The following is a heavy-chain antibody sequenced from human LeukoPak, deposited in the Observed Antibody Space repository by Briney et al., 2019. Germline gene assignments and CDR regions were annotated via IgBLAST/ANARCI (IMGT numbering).Heavy chain of an antibody. J-gene: IGHJ4*02. CDR3: GRGSASPDY. V-gene: IGHV3-30-3*01. Sequence: GGSLRLSCAASGFTFSSYAMHWVRQAPGKGLEWVAVISYDGSNKYYADSVKGRFTISRDNSKNTLYLQMNSLRAEDTAVYYCGRGSASPDYWGQGTLVTVSS. CDR2: ISYDGSNK. D-gene: IGHD3-3*01. CDR1: GFTFSSYA.